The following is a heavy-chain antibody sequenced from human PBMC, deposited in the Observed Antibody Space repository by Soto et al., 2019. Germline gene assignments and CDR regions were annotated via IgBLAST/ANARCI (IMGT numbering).Heavy chain of an antibody. Sequence: QVQLVQSGSEVKKPGSSVKVSCKASGDTFSIYTISWVRQAPGQGLERMGRVIPIFDITSYTQRFQGRVTITADKSTTTVYMELSSLRSEDTAVYYCARDRDNSNWPNFDFWGQGTLVTVSS. CDR3: ARDRDNSNWPNFDF. J-gene: IGHJ4*02. D-gene: IGHD6-13*01. V-gene: IGHV1-69*02. CDR1: GDTFSIYT. CDR2: VIPIFDIT.